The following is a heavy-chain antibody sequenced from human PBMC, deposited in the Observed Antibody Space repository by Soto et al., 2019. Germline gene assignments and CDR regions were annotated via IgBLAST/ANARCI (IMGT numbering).Heavy chain of an antibody. CDR2: ISYDGSNK. CDR3: AKEQFRGDIVAVVAATPDYYGMDV. V-gene: IGHV3-30*18. Sequence: GGSKRDWKGAAGGKFGGFGGRWVRQKQGKGLEWVAVISYDGSNKYYADSVKGRFTISRDNSKNTLYLQMNSLRAEDTAVYYCAKEQFRGDIVAVVAATPDYYGMDVWGQGTTVTVSS. CDR1: GGKFGGFG. D-gene: IGHD2-15*01. J-gene: IGHJ6*02.